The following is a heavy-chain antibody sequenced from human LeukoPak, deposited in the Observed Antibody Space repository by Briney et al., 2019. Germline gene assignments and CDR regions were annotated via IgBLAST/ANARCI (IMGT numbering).Heavy chain of an antibody. V-gene: IGHV3-30*18. CDR3: AKPFAYSSSWYYFDY. J-gene: IGHJ4*02. CDR2: ISYDGSNK. D-gene: IGHD6-13*01. Sequence: PGRSLRLSCAASGFTFSSYGMHWVRQAPGKGLEWVAVISYDGSNKYYADSVKGRFTISRDNSKNTLYLQMNSLRAEDTAVYYCAKPFAYSSSWYYFDYWAREPWSPSPQ. CDR1: GFTFSSYG.